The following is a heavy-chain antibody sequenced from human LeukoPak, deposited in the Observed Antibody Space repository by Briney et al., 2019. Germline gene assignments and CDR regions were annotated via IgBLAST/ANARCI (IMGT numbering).Heavy chain of an antibody. J-gene: IGHJ6*03. CDR3: AREVVVPAAPYYYYYMDV. CDR2: IIPIFGTA. Sequence: SVKVSCKASGGTFSSYAISWVRQAPGQGLEWMGGIIPIFGTANYAQKFQGRVTITTDESTSTAYMELSSLRSEDTAVYYCAREVVVPAAPYYYYYMDVWGKGTTVTVSS. D-gene: IGHD2-2*01. V-gene: IGHV1-69*05. CDR1: GGTFSSYA.